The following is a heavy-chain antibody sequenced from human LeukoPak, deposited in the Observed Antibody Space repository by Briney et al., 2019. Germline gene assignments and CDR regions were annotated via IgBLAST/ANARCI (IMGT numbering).Heavy chain of an antibody. CDR1: GGSISSYY. D-gene: IGHD3-10*01. Sequence: SETLSLTCTVSGGSISSYYWSWIRQPPGKGREGIGYIYYGGSTNYKPSLRSRVTISVETSKNQFSLKLSSVTAADTAVYYCARDQQRVFGVYGMDVWGQGTTVTVSS. V-gene: IGHV4-59*01. CDR2: IYYGGST. J-gene: IGHJ6*02. CDR3: ARDQQRVFGVYGMDV.